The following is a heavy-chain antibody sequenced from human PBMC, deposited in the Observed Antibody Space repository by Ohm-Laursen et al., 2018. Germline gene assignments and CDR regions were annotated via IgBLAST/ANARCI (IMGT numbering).Heavy chain of an antibody. V-gene: IGHV3-23*01. CDR3: AKDSPLVVVAATDAVGDY. CDR2: ISGSGGST. D-gene: IGHD2-15*01. Sequence: GSLRLSCTASGFTFSSYAMSWVRQAPGKGLEWVSAISGSGGSTYYADSVKGRFTISRDNSKNTLYLQMNSLRAEDTAVYYCAKDSPLVVVAATDAVGDYWGQGTLVTVSS. J-gene: IGHJ4*02. CDR1: GFTFSSYA.